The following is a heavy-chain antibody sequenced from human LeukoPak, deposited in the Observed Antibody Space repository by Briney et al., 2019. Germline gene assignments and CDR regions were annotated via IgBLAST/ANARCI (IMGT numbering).Heavy chain of an antibody. Sequence: GGSLRLSCAASGFTFSSYAMSWVRQAPGKGLEWVSAISGSGGSTYYADSVKGRFTISRDNSKNTLYLQMNSLRVEDTAVYYCAKDLAGYSSNPFDYWGQGTLVTVSS. D-gene: IGHD6-13*01. J-gene: IGHJ4*02. CDR1: GFTFSSYA. CDR3: AKDLAGYSSNPFDY. CDR2: ISGSGGST. V-gene: IGHV3-23*01.